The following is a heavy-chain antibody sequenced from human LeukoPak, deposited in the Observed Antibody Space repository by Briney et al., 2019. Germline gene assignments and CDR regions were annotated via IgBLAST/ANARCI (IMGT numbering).Heavy chain of an antibody. CDR1: GGSISSSDYY. CDR2: IYYSGST. V-gene: IGHV4-39*01. CDR3: ARLIHYYGSGMSYMDV. Sequence: PSETPSLTCNVAGGSISSSDYYWGWIRQPPGKGLEWIGTIYYSGSTYYNPSLKSRVTISVDTSKNQFSLKLSSVTAADTAVYYCARLIHYYGSGMSYMDVWGKGTTVTVSS. J-gene: IGHJ6*03. D-gene: IGHD3-10*01.